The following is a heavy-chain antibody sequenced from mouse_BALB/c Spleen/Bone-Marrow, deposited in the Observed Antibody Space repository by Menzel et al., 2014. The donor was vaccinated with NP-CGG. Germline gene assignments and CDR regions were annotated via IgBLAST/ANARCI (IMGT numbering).Heavy chain of an antibody. J-gene: IGHJ1*01. CDR1: GFTFTDYY. CDR2: IRNKANGYTT. Sequence: EVQRVESGGGLVQPGGSLRLSCATSGFTFTDYYMSWVRQPPGKALEWLGFIRNKANGYTTEYSASVKGRFTISRDNSQSILYLQMNTLRAEDSATYYWARDINDGNSWYFDGWGAGTTVTVSS. D-gene: IGHD2-1*01. CDR3: ARDINDGNSWYFDG. V-gene: IGHV7-3*02.